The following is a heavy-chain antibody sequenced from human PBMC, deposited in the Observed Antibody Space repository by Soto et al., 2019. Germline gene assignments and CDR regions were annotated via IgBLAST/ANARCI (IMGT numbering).Heavy chain of an antibody. D-gene: IGHD1-26*01. J-gene: IGHJ4*01. CDR1: GGSFSGYY. CDR2: IKHSGST. CDR3: ARGSVGATTPFDY. V-gene: IGHV4-34*01. Sequence: QVQLQQWGAGLLKPSETLSLTCAVYGGSFSGYYWSWIRQPPGKGLEWIGEIKHSGSTNYNPSLKSRVTISVDTSKNQFSLKLSSVTAADTAVYYCARGSVGATTPFDYWGQGTLVTVSS.